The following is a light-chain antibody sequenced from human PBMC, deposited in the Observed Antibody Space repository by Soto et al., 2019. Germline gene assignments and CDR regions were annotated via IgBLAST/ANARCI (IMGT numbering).Light chain of an antibody. CDR2: DVS. Sequence: QSVLTQPASVSGSPGPSIAISCPGTSSDVGGYNYVSWYQQHPGTTPTRVIYDVSNRPSGVSNRFSGSKSGNTDSLTISGLQAEDEADSYCSSYTSSSTWVVGGGTKLTV. V-gene: IGLV2-14*01. J-gene: IGLJ3*02. CDR3: SSYTSSSTWV. CDR1: SSDVGGYNY.